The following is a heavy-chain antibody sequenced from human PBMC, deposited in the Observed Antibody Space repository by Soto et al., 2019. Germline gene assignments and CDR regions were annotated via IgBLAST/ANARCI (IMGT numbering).Heavy chain of an antibody. J-gene: IGHJ6*02. CDR1: GGSISSGDYY. V-gene: IGHV4-30-4*01. CDR2: IYYSGST. D-gene: IGHD3-22*01. CDR3: ARDRYYDSSGYYYLYYYYGMDV. Sequence: SETLSLTCTVSGGSISSGDYYWSWIRQPPGKGLEWIGYIYYSGSTYYNPSLKSRVTISVDTSKNQFSLKLSSVTAADTAVYYCARDRYYDSSGYYYLYYYYGMDVWGQGTKVTVSS.